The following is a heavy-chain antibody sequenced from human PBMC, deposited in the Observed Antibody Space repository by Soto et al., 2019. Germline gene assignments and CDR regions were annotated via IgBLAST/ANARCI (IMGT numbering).Heavy chain of an antibody. J-gene: IGHJ4*02. CDR2: ISTYNGNT. Sequence: QVQLVQSGAEVKKPGASVMVSCKGSGYSFITYGMSWVRQAPGQGLEWGGWISTYNGNTKYVESLQGRVNMTTDTTTRTAYMELRSLRSDDTAVYYCARGTTDYYDKSGDYCLDYWGQGTLVTVSP. D-gene: IGHD3-22*01. CDR1: GYSFITYG. CDR3: ARGTTDYYDKSGDYCLDY. V-gene: IGHV1-18*01.